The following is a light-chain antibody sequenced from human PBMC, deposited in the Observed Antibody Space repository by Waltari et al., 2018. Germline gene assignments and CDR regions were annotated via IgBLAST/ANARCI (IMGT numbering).Light chain of an antibody. CDR1: ALPNQH. J-gene: IGLJ2*01. CDR2: KDS. V-gene: IGLV3-25*03. Sequence: SYELTQPPSVSVSPGQTASITCSGSALPNQHDYWYQQKPGQAPVLVIYKDSERPSGIPERFSGSSSGTTVTLTISGVQAEDEADYYCQSADSSGTVVFGGGTKLTVL. CDR3: QSADSSGTVV.